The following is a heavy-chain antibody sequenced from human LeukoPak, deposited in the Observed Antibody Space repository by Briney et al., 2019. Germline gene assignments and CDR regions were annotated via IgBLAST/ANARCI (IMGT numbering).Heavy chain of an antibody. J-gene: IGHJ4*02. CDR1: GGSISSGNW. Sequence: PSETLSLTCAVSGGSISSGNWWSWVRQPPGKGLEWIGEIYHSGSTNYNPSLKSRVTISVDKSKNQFSLKLSSVTAADTAVYYCASEGIAVADLFDYWGQGTLVTVSS. D-gene: IGHD6-19*01. CDR2: IYHSGST. CDR3: ASEGIAVADLFDY. V-gene: IGHV4-4*02.